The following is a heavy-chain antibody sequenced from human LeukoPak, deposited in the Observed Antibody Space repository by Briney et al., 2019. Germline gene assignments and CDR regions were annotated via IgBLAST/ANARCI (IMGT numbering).Heavy chain of an antibody. CDR1: GGSISSGSYY. CDR3: ARVRYDSSGYYWDAFDI. J-gene: IGHJ3*02. V-gene: IGHV4-61*02. CDR2: IYTSEST. Sequence: SQTLSLTCTVSGGSISSGSYYWSWIRQPAGKGLEWIVRIYTSESTNYNPSLKSRVTISVDTSKNQFSLKLSSVTAADTAVYYCARVRYDSSGYYWDAFDIWGQGTMVTVSS. D-gene: IGHD3-22*01.